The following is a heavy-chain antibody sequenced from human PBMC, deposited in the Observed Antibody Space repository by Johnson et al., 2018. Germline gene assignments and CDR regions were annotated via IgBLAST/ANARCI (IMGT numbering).Heavy chain of an antibody. CDR3: ARGRSTSWGVGWYYYYGMDV. D-gene: IGHD2-2*01. V-gene: IGHV1-58*01. Sequence: QWVRQARGQRLEWIGWIVVGSGNTNYAQKFQERVTITRDMSTSTAYMELSSLRSEDTAVYYCARGRSTSWGVGWYYYYGMDVWGQGTTVTVSS. J-gene: IGHJ6*02. CDR2: IVVGSGNT.